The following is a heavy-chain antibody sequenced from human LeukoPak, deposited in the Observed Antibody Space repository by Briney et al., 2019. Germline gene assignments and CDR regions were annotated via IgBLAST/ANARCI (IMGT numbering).Heavy chain of an antibody. CDR1: GGSFSGYY. V-gene: IGHV4-34*01. CDR2: INHSGST. J-gene: IGHJ4*02. CDR3: ARVRNDYGFDY. Sequence: PSETLSLTCAVYGGSFSGYYWSWIRQPPGKGLEWIGEINHSGSTNYNPSLKSRVTISVDTSKNQFSLKLSSVTAADTAVHYCARVRNDYGFDYWGQGTLVTVSS. D-gene: IGHD4-17*01.